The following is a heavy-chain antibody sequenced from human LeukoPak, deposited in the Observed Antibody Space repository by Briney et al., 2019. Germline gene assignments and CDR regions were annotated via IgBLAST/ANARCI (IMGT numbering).Heavy chain of an antibody. CDR1: GFTFSDYY. J-gene: IGHJ5*02. V-gene: IGHV3-11*06. CDR2: ISSSSSYT. Sequence: PGGSLRLSCAASGFTFSDYYMSWIRQAPGKGLEWVSYISSSSSYTNYADSVKGRFTISRDNAKNSLYLQMNSLRDEDTAVYFCARDRNYGDPSWGQGTLVTVSS. D-gene: IGHD4-17*01. CDR3: ARDRNYGDPS.